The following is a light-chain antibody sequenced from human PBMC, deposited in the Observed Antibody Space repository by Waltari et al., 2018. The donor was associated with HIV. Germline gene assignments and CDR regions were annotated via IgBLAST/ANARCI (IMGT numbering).Light chain of an antibody. J-gene: IGLJ2*01. CDR1: RGAVTSGHF. Sequence: QAVVTQEPSLTVSPGGTVTLTCASSRGAVTSGHFPYWFQRRPGQAPKTLIYDTSSRHSWTPARFSGSLRGGKAALTLSGAQFEDEADYFCLLSFNGVVVFGGGTTLTVL. V-gene: IGLV7-46*01. CDR2: DTS. CDR3: LLSFNGVVV.